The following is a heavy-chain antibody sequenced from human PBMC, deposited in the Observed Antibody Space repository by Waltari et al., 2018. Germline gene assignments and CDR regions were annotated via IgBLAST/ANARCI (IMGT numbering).Heavy chain of an antibody. CDR1: GYSVSSLHY. CDR2: IYYTGST. J-gene: IGHJ4*02. V-gene: IGHV4-38-2*01. Sequence: QVQLQESGPGLVKPSETLSLTCAVSGYSVSSLHYWGWIRKPPGKGLEWIGSIYYTGSTFYKASLKSRVSMSIDTSNNQFSLKLSSVTAADTAVYYCATLPNYGSGTYAGYWGQGTLVTVSS. D-gene: IGHD3-10*01. CDR3: ATLPNYGSGTYAGY.